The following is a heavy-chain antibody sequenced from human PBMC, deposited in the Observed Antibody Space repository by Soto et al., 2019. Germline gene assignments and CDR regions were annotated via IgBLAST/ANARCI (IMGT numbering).Heavy chain of an antibody. CDR1: GYTFTSYG. CDR2: ISAYNGNT. D-gene: IGHD3-10*01. V-gene: IGHV1-18*01. J-gene: IGHJ4*02. CDR3: ARGYYYGSGSYYGVDY. Sequence: EASVKVSCKASGYTFTSYGINWVRQVPGQGLEWMGWISAYNGNTNYAQKLQGRVTMTTDTSTSTAYTELRSLRSDDTAVYYCARGYYYGSGSYYGVDYWGQGTLVTVSS.